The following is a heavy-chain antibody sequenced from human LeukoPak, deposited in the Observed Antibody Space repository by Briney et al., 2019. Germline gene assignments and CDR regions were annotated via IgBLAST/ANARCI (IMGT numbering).Heavy chain of an antibody. CDR1: GGSFSGYY. D-gene: IGHD6-13*01. V-gene: IGHV4-34*01. CDR3: ARGSLYSSSWYRVTLDYYYYMDV. CDR2: INHSGST. Sequence: SETLSLTCAVYGGSFSGYYWSWIRQPPGKGLEWIGEINHSGSTNYNPSLKSRVTISVDTSKNQFSLKLSSVTAADTAVYYCARGSLYSSSWYRVTLDYYYYMDVWGKGTTVTISS. J-gene: IGHJ6*03.